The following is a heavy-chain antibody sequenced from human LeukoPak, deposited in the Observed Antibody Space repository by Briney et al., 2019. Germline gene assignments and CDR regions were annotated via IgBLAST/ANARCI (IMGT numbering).Heavy chain of an antibody. Sequence: GGSLRLSCAASGFTFDDYGMSWVRQAPGKGLEWVSGINWNGGSTGYADSVKGRFTISRDNAKNSLYLQMNSLRAEDTAVYYCAREVPGIAVARAYNWFDPWGQGTLVTVSS. CDR1: GFTFDDYG. CDR3: AREVPGIAVARAYNWFDP. D-gene: IGHD6-19*01. J-gene: IGHJ5*02. V-gene: IGHV3-20*04. CDR2: INWNGGST.